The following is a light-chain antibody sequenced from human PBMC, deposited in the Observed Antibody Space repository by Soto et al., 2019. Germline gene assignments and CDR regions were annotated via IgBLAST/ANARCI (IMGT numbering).Light chain of an antibody. CDR2: DVS. Sequence: QSALTQPASVSASPGQSITISCTGTSSDIGGYNYVSWYQQHPGKAPKLMIYDVSNRPSGVSNRFSGSKSGNTASLTISGLQAEDEADYYCSSYTRSTIPGVVFGGGTKLTVL. CDR1: SSDIGGYNY. CDR3: SSYTRSTIPGVV. J-gene: IGLJ2*01. V-gene: IGLV2-14*01.